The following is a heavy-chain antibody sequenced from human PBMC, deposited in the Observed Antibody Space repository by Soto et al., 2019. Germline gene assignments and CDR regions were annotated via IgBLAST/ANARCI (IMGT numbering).Heavy chain of an antibody. D-gene: IGHD2-8*01. J-gene: IGHJ3*02. CDR1: GGSFSGYY. CDR3: ARGGYYRDAFDI. V-gene: IGHV4-34*01. CDR2: INHSGGT. Sequence: SETLSLTCAVYGGSFSGYYWSWIRQPPGKGLEWIGEINHSGGTNYNPSLKSRVTISVDTSKNQFSLKLSSVTTADTAVYYCARGGYYRDAFDIWGQGTMVTV.